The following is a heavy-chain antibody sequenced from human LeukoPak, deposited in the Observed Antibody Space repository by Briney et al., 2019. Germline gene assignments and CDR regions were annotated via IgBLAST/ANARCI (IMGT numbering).Heavy chain of an antibody. D-gene: IGHD6-19*01. CDR2: ISWNSGYI. CDR1: GFTFDNYA. CDR3: AKVRGTYSSGYFFDY. Sequence: GESLRLSCAASGFTFDNYAMHWVRQAPGKGLEWLSIISWNSGYIGYADSVKGRFTISRDNAKKSLDLQMNSLRAEDTAFYYCAKVRGTYSSGYFFDYWGQGTLVTVSS. J-gene: IGHJ4*02. V-gene: IGHV3-9*01.